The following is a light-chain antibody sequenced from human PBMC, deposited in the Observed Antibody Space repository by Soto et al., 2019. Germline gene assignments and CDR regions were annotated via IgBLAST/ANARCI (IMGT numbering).Light chain of an antibody. V-gene: IGLV3-21*02. Sequence: SYELTQPPSVSVAPGQTVTITCGGSNIGSKSVHWYQQRPGQAPVLVVYDDRDRPSGIPDRFSGSNSGNTATLTISRVEVGDEADYHCQEWDSTLDQWIFGGGTKLTVL. CDR1: NIGSKS. CDR3: QEWDSTLDQWI. J-gene: IGLJ2*01. CDR2: DDR.